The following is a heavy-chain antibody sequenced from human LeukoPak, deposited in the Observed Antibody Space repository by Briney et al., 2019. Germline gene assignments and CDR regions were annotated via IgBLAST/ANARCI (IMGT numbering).Heavy chain of an antibody. J-gene: IGHJ4*02. CDR2: VSSDTSTI. V-gene: IGHV3-48*02. D-gene: IGHD1-26*01. Sequence: GGSLRLSCAASGFTFSTYPMNWVRQAPGKGLEWVSYVSSDTSTIYYADSVKGRFTIPRDNAKNSLYLQMNSLRDEDTAVYYCARIRSGYFDSWGQGTLVTVSS. CDR3: ARIRSGYFDS. CDR1: GFTFSTYP.